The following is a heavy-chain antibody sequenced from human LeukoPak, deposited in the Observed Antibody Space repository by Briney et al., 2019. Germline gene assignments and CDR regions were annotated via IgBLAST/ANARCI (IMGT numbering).Heavy chain of an antibody. CDR2: ISSSGSTI. CDR1: GFTFSSYS. CDR3: ARGGSGNEVDY. J-gene: IGHJ4*02. D-gene: IGHD3-10*01. V-gene: IGHV3-48*04. Sequence: GGSLRLSCAASGFTFSSYSMNWVRQAPGKGLEWVSSISSSGSTIYYADSVKGRFTISRDNAKNSLYLQMNSLRAEDTAVYYCARGGSGNEVDYWGQGTLVTVSS.